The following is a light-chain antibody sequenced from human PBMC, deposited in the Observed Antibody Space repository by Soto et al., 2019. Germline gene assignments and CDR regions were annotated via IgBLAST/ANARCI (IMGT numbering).Light chain of an antibody. CDR2: EVS. CDR3: CSYAGSSTFLV. Sequence: QSALTQPASVSGSPGQSITISCTGTSSDVGSYNLVSWYQQHPGKAPKLMIYEVSKRPSGVSNRFSGSKSGNTASLTISGLQAEDEADYYCCSYAGSSTFLVFGTGTRSPS. CDR1: SSDVGSYNL. V-gene: IGLV2-23*02. J-gene: IGLJ1*01.